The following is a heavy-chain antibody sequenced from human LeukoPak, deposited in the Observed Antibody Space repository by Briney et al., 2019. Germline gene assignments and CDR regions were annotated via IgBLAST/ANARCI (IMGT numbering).Heavy chain of an antibody. Sequence: SQTLSLTCTVSGGSISSGDYYWSWIRQPPGKGLEWIGYIYYSGSTYYNPSLKSRVTISVDTSNNQFSLKLSSVTAADTAVYYCARYSIRYLFSLSYWGQGTLVTVSS. J-gene: IGHJ4*02. D-gene: IGHD3-9*01. CDR2: IYYSGST. CDR3: ARYSIRYLFSLSY. V-gene: IGHV4-30-4*01. CDR1: GGSISSGDYY.